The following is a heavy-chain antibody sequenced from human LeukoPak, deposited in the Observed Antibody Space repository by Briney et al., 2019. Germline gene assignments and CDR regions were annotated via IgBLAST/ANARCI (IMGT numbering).Heavy chain of an antibody. CDR2: MNPHGSVK. Sequence: GGSLRLSCAGSGFTFRGYWMDWVRQAPGKGLEWVANMNPHGSVKHYADSLKGRFIISRDNAKSSLYLQMNSLRVEDTALYYCARGTQAAPGTDYWGQGAQVTVSS. J-gene: IGHJ4*02. CDR3: ARGTQAAPGTDY. D-gene: IGHD6-6*01. CDR1: GFTFRGYW. V-gene: IGHV3-7*01.